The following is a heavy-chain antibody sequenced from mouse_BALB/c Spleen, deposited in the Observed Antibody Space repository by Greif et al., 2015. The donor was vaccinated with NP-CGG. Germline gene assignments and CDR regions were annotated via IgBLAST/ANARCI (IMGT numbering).Heavy chain of an antibody. V-gene: IGHV5-15*02. J-gene: IGHJ4*01. D-gene: IGHD2-4*01. Sequence: EVKLVESGGGLVQPGGSRKLSCAASGFTFSDYGMAWVRQAPGKGPEWVAFISNLAYSIYYADTVTGRFTISRENAKNTLYLEMSSLRSEDTAMYYCARDRRGDYPYYYAMDYWGQGTSVTVSS. CDR1: GFTFSDYG. CDR3: ARDRRGDYPYYYAMDY. CDR2: ISNLAYSI.